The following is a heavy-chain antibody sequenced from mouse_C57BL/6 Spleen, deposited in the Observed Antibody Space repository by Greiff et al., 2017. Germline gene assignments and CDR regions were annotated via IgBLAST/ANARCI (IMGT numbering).Heavy chain of an antibody. CDR1: GYAFSSSW. CDR3: AKEDYFDY. CDR2: ISPGGGDT. V-gene: IGHV1-82*01. J-gene: IGHJ2*01. Sequence: VQLQQSGPELVKPGASVKISCKASGYAFSSSWMTWVKQRPGKGLEWIGRISPGGGDTNYNGKFKGKATLAADNSSSTACMQLSSLTSEDSAVYFYAKEDYFDYWNQGTALTVSS.